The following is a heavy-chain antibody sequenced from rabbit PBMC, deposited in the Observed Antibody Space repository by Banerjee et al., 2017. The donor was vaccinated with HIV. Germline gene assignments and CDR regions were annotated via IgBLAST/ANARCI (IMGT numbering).Heavy chain of an antibody. V-gene: IGHV1S40*01. D-gene: IGHD6-1*01. J-gene: IGHJ2*01. CDR3: AREYAGYAGYGYAMDGFDP. CDR2: IYTGSSGST. Sequence: QSLEESGGDLVKPGASLTLTCTASGFSFSSSYYMCWVRQAPGKGLEWIGCIYTGSSGSTYYASGAKGRFTISKTSSTTVTLQMTSLTAADTATYFCAREYAGYAGYGYAMDGFDPRGPGTLVTVS. CDR1: GFSFSSSYY.